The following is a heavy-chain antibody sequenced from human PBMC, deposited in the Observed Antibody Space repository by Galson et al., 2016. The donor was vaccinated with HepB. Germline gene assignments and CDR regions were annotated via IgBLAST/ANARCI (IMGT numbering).Heavy chain of an antibody. Sequence: SLRLSCAAAGLTVSNNYMSEVRRARGKGLEWVSVIYSGGSTYYADSVKGRFTISRDNSKNTLYLQMNSLRAEDTAVYYCARDPMATRYYYYGMDVWGQGTTVTVSS. CDR1: GLTVSNNY. D-gene: IGHD5-24*01. CDR2: IYSGGST. J-gene: IGHJ6*02. V-gene: IGHV3-53*01. CDR3: ARDPMATRYYYYGMDV.